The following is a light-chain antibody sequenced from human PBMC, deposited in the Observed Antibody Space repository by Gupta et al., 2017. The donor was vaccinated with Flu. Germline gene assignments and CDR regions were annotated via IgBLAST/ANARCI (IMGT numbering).Light chain of an antibody. V-gene: IGKV3-15*01. Sequence: EIVMTQSPATLSVSPGERATLSCRASQSVSSNLAWYQQKPGQAPRLLIYGASTRATGIAARFSGSGSGTEFTLTISSLQSEDFALYYCQHYNSWPPADTFGQGTKLEIK. CDR3: QHYNSWPPADT. J-gene: IGKJ2*01. CDR1: QSVSSN. CDR2: GAS.